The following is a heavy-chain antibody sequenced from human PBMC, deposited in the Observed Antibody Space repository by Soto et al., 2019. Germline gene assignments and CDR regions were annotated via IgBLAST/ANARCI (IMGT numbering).Heavy chain of an antibody. CDR1: GGSISSGGYS. CDR3: ARTSNGDYFEY. Sequence: TSETLSLTCAVSGGSISSGGYSWSWIRQPPGKGLEWIGYIYHSGSTYYNPSLKSRVTISVDRSKNQFSLKLSSVTAADTAVYYCARTSNGDYFEYWGQGTLVTVSS. J-gene: IGHJ4*02. CDR2: IYHSGST. D-gene: IGHD4-4*01. V-gene: IGHV4-30-2*01.